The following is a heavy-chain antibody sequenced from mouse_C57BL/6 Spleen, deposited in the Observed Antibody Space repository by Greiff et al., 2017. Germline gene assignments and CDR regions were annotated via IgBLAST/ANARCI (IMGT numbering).Heavy chain of an antibody. CDR2: ISGGGGNT. V-gene: IGHV5-9*01. Sequence: DVKLVESGGGLVKPGASLKLSCAASGFTFSSYTMSWVRQTPEKRLEWVATISGGGGNTYYPDSVKGRFTISRDNSKNTLYLQMSSLRSEDTALYYCAGHDGYYVGYFGGWGKGTTLTVSS. CDR3: AGHDGYYVGYFGG. D-gene: IGHD2-3*01. J-gene: IGHJ2*01. CDR1: GFTFSSYT.